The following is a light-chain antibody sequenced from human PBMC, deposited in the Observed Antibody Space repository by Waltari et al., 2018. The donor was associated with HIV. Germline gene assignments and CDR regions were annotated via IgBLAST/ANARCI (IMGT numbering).Light chain of an antibody. CDR2: LGS. J-gene: IGKJ1*01. V-gene: IGKV2-28*01. CDR3: MQALQTPLT. CDR1: QSLLHSNGFKY. Sequence: DIVMTQSPLSLPVTPGEPASISCRSSQSLLHSNGFKYMDMYLQKPGQSPQLLIYLGSNRASGVPDRFSGSGSGTDFTLTISRVEAEDVGVYYCMQALQTPLTFGQGTKVEIK.